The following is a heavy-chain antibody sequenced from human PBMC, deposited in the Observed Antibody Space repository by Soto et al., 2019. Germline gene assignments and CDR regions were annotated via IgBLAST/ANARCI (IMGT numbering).Heavy chain of an antibody. V-gene: IGHV1-18*01. CDR3: XXXGQQLVNWYFDL. D-gene: IGHD6-13*01. CDR2: ISAYNGNT. CDR1: GYTFTSYG. J-gene: IGHJ2*01. Sequence: QVQLVQSGAEVKKPGASVKVSCKASGYTFTSYGISWVRQAPGQGLEWMGWISAYNGNTNYAQKLQGRVTMTTDTSTSTAYMELRSLRSDDTAXXXXXXXGQQLVNWYFDLWGRGTLVTVSS.